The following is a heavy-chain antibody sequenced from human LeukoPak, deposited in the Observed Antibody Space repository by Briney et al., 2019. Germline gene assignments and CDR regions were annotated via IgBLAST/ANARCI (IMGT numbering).Heavy chain of an antibody. CDR1: GGSISSYY. CDR2: IYYSGST. V-gene: IGHV4-59*01. D-gene: IGHD2-15*01. J-gene: IGHJ4*02. Sequence: PSETLSLTCTVSGGSISSYYWSWIRQPPGKGLEWIGYIYYSGSTNYNPSLKSRVTISVDTSKNQFSLKLSSVTAADTAVYYCARSKGYSRGENFDYWGQGTLVTVSS. CDR3: ARSKGYSRGENFDY.